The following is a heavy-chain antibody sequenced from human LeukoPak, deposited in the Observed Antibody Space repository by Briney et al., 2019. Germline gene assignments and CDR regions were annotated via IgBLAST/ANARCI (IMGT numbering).Heavy chain of an antibody. CDR3: ARDVRGCDILTVYYCYYYGMDV. Sequence: SQTLSLTCAISGDSVSSNSAAWNWIRQSPSRGLEWLGKTYYRSKWYNDYAVSVKSRITINPDTSKNQFSLQLNSVTPEDTAVYYCARDVRGCDILTVYYCYYYGMDVWGQGTSVTVSS. CDR1: GDSVSSNSAA. V-gene: IGHV6-1*01. CDR2: TYYRSKWYN. D-gene: IGHD3-9*01. J-gene: IGHJ6*02.